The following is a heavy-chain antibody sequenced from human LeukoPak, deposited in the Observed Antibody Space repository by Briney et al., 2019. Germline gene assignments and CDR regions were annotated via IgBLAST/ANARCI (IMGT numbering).Heavy chain of an antibody. J-gene: IGHJ4*02. CDR3: TRNIWFGAPFDY. CDR2: IRSKANSYAT. CDR1: GFTFSGSA. Sequence: PGGSLRLSCAASGFTFSGSAMHWVRQASGNGLEWVGRIRSKANSYATAYAASVKGRFTISRDDSKNTAYLQMNSLKTEDTAVYYCTRNIWFGAPFDYWGQGTLVTVSS. V-gene: IGHV3-73*01. D-gene: IGHD3-10*01.